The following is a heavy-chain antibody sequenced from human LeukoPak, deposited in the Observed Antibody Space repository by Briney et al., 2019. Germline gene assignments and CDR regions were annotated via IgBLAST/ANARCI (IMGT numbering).Heavy chain of an antibody. D-gene: IGHD3-10*01. CDR3: ARGGHGSGSYLDY. CDR1: GSTFSSYA. CDR2: ISYDGSNK. Sequence: GGSLRLSCAASGSTFSSYAMHWVRQAPGKGLEWVAVISYDGSNKYYADSVKGRFTISRDNSKNTLYLQMNSLRAEDTAVYYCARGGHGSGSYLDYWGQGTLVTVSS. J-gene: IGHJ4*02. V-gene: IGHV3-30-3*01.